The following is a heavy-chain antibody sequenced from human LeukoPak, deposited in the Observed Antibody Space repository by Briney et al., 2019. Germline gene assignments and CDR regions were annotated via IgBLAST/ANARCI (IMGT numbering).Heavy chain of an antibody. J-gene: IGHJ6*02. V-gene: IGHV3-21*01. CDR3: ASIVGATSYYGMDV. CDR2: ISSSSSYI. D-gene: IGHD1-26*01. Sequence: GGSLRLSCAAPGFTFSSYSMNWVRQAPGEGLEWVSSISSSSSYIYYADSVKGRFTISRDNAKNSLYLQMNSLRAEDTAVYYCASIVGATSYYGMDVWGQGTTVTVSS. CDR1: GFTFSSYS.